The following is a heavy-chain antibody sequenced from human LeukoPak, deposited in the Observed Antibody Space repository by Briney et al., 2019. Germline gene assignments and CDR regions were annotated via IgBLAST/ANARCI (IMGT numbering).Heavy chain of an antibody. V-gene: IGHV3-7*03. CDR3: ARDHSSGWTDY. Sequence: PGGSLRLSCAASGFTFSSYWMSWVRQAPGKGLEWVANIKQDGSEKYYVDSVKGRFTISRDNAKNSLYLQMNSLRAEDTALYHCARDHSSGWTDYWGQGTLVTVSS. CDR2: IKQDGSEK. D-gene: IGHD6-19*01. CDR1: GFTFSSYW. J-gene: IGHJ4*02.